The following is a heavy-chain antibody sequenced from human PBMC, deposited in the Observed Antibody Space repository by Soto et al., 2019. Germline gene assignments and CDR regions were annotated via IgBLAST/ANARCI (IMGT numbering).Heavy chain of an antibody. CDR2: ISGSGGST. CDR3: AKESLLWFGELLPSYYYYGMDV. J-gene: IGHJ6*02. CDR1: GFTFSSYA. Sequence: EVQLLESGGGLVQPGGSLRLSCAASGFTFSSYAMSWVRQAPGKGLEWVSAISGSGGSTYYADSVKGRFTISRDNSKNTLYLQMNSLRAEDTAVYYCAKESLLWFGELLPSYYYYGMDVWGQGTTVTVSS. D-gene: IGHD3-10*01. V-gene: IGHV3-23*01.